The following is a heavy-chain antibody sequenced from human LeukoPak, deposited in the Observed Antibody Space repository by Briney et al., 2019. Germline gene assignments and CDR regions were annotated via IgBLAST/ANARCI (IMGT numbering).Heavy chain of an antibody. Sequence: AGGSLRLSCAASGFTFSSYEMNWVRQAPGKGLEWVSYISSSGSTIYYADSVKGRFTISRDNSKNTLYLQMNSLRAEDTAVYYCARAPWLQFMMIDYWGQGTLVTVSS. CDR2: ISSSGSTI. V-gene: IGHV3-48*03. CDR3: ARAPWLQFMMIDY. J-gene: IGHJ4*02. CDR1: GFTFSSYE. D-gene: IGHD5-24*01.